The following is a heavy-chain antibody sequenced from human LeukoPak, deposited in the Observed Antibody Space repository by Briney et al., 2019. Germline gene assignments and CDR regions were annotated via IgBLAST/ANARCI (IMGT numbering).Heavy chain of an antibody. CDR2: ISSSSSYI. CDR3: ARDLGGSYAAAWFDP. Sequence: GGSLRLSCAASGFAFSSYTMNWVRQAPGKGLEWVSSISSSSSYIYYADSVKGRFTVSRDNAKNSLYLQMNSLRAEDTAVYYCARDLGGSYAAAWFDPWGQGTLVTVSS. J-gene: IGHJ5*02. V-gene: IGHV3-21*01. CDR1: GFAFSSYT. D-gene: IGHD1-26*01.